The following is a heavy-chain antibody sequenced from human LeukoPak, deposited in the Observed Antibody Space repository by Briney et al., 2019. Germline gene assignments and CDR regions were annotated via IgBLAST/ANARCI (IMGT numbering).Heavy chain of an antibody. D-gene: IGHD3-22*01. CDR1: GFTFDDYA. J-gene: IGHJ4*02. CDR2: ISLNSGSI. V-gene: IGHV3-9*01. CDR3: ANDIGYYDSSGSDY. Sequence: GRSLRLSCAASGFTFDDYAMHWVRQAPGKGLEWVSGISLNSGSIGYADSVNGRLTISRDNDKNSLYLQMNSLRAEDTALYYCANDIGYYDSSGSDYWGQGTLVTVSS.